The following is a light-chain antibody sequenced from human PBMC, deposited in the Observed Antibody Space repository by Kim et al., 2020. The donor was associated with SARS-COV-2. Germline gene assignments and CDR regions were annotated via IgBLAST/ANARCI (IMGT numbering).Light chain of an antibody. Sequence: PITISCIGSGSDSSGYRSVSGYQQRPGKPPKLMISDVTNLPTGVSNRCSGSKSGNTASLTISGLQADDEADYYCSSYTAASTWVFGGGTQLTVL. CDR2: DVT. J-gene: IGLJ2*01. CDR1: GSDSSGYRS. CDR3: SSYTAASTWV. V-gene: IGLV2-14*03.